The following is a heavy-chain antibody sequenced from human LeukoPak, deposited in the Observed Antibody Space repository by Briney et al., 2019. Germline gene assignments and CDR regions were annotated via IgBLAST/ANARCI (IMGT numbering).Heavy chain of an antibody. D-gene: IGHD1-14*01. CDR3: ARATPRDGDAFDI. V-gene: IGHV1-46*01. Sequence: ASVKASCKASGYTFTTYYMHWVRQAPGQGLEWMGMIYPSGGSTRNAQKFQGRVTMTRDMSTSTVYMELSSLRSEDTAVYYCARATPRDGDAFDIWGQGTMVTVSS. J-gene: IGHJ3*02. CDR2: IYPSGGST. CDR1: GYTFTTYY.